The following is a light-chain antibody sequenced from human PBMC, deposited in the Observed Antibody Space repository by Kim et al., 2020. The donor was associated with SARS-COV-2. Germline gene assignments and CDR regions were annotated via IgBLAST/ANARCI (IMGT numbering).Light chain of an antibody. CDR3: QQYNKWPLT. J-gene: IGKJ4*01. V-gene: IGKV3-15*01. Sequence: VSPGERATRSCRASQSVSSNLAWYQQKPGQAPRLLIYGASTRATGIPARFSGSGSGTEFTLTISSLQSEDFAVYYCQQYNKWPLTFGGGTKVEIK. CDR1: QSVSSN. CDR2: GAS.